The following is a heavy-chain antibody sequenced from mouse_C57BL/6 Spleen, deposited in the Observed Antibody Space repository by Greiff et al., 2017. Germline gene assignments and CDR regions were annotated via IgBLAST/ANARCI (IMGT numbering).Heavy chain of an antibody. CDR3: ARDYDYDWYFDV. CDR2: ISYSGST. V-gene: IGHV3-1*01. J-gene: IGHJ1*03. Sequence: EVQLQQSGPGMVKPSQSLSLTCTVTGYSITSGYDWHWIRHFPGNKLEWMGYISYSGSTNYNPSLKSRISITHDTSKNHFFLKLNSVTTEDTATYYCARDYDYDWYFDVWGTGTTVTVSS. CDR1: GYSITSGYD. D-gene: IGHD2-4*01.